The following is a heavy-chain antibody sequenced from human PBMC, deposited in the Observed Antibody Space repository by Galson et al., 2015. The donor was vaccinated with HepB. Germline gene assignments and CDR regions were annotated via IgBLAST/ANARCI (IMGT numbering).Heavy chain of an antibody. CDR2: INPSGGST. Sequence: SVKVSCKASGYTFTSYYMHWVRQAPGQGLEWMGIINPSGGSTSYAQKLQGRVTMTRDTSTSTVYMELSSLRSEDTAVYYCARGQGDCSGGSCLIDYWGQGTLVTVSS. V-gene: IGHV1-46*04. J-gene: IGHJ4*02. D-gene: IGHD2-15*01. CDR1: GYTFTSYY. CDR3: ARGQGDCSGGSCLIDY.